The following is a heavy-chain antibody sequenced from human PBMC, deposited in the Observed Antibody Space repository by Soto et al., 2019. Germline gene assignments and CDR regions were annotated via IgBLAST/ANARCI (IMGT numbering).Heavy chain of an antibody. CDR3: ARGSRYYYGSGSPNYYYYYYMDV. J-gene: IGHJ6*03. V-gene: IGHV3-23*01. D-gene: IGHD3-10*01. CDR1: GITFSSYA. CDR2: ISGSGGST. Sequence: EVQLLESGGGLVQPGGSLRLSCAASGITFSSYAMSWVRQAPGKGLEWVSAISGSGGSTYYADSVKGRFNISRDNSKNTLYLQMNSLRAEDTAIYYCARGSRYYYGSGSPNYYYYYYMDVWGKGTTVTVSS.